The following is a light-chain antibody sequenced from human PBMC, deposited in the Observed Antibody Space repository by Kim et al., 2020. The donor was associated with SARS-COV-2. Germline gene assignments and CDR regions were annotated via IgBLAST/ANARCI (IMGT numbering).Light chain of an antibody. CDR2: DVS. V-gene: IGLV2-14*01. CDR3: SSYTGSSTYV. J-gene: IGLJ1*01. Sequence: QSALTQPASVSGSPGQSITISCTGTSSDVGGYNYVSWYQQHPGKAPKLMIYDVSKRPSGVSNLFSGSKSGNTASLTISGLQAEDEADYYGSSYTGSSTYVFGTGTKVTVL. CDR1: SSDVGGYNY.